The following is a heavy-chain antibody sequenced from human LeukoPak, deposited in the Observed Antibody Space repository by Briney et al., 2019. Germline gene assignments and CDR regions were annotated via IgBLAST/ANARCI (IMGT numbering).Heavy chain of an antibody. Sequence: SETLSLTCTVSGGSISSHYWSWIRQPPGKGLEWIGYIYCSGSSNYNPSFKSRVTTSVDTSTNQFSLKLSSVTAADTAVYYCARDRAVAGYDAFDIWGQGTMVTVSS. D-gene: IGHD6-19*01. CDR2: IYCSGSS. CDR3: ARDRAVAGYDAFDI. CDR1: GGSISSHY. J-gene: IGHJ3*02. V-gene: IGHV4-59*11.